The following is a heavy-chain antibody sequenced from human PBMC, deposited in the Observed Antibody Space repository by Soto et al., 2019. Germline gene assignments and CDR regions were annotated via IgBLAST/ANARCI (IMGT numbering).Heavy chain of an antibody. J-gene: IGHJ6*04. D-gene: IGHD3-22*01. V-gene: IGHV5-51*03. Sequence: PGESLKISCKGSGYSFTSYCIGWVRQMPGKGLEWMGIIYPGDSDTRYSPSFQGQVTISADKSISTAYLQGGSLKASDTALCYCAISTYYYDSSGYYDPSYYYGMDVWREGTTVTVSP. CDR2: IYPGDSDT. CDR1: GYSFTSYC. CDR3: AISTYYYDSSGYYDPSYYYGMDV.